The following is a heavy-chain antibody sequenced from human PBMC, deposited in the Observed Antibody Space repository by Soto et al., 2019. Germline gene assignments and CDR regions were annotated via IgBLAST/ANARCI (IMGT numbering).Heavy chain of an antibody. CDR3: ATWHELEHAFDV. CDR1: GLTISGKKY. D-gene: IGHD1-1*01. Sequence: DVQLVESGGGLIQPGESLRLSSAAFGLTISGKKYVAWVRQAPGKGLEWVSALYDVDGSFYADSVTGRFTTSSDSSKTTVYLQMNDLRPDDTAVYYCATWHELEHAFDVRGQGTTVTISS. V-gene: IGHV3-53*01. CDR2: LYDVDGS. J-gene: IGHJ3*01.